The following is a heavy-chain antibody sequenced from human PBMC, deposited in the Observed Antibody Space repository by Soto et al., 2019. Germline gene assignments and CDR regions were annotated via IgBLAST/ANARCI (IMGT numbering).Heavy chain of an antibody. CDR2: IWYDGSNK. Sequence: PGGSLRLSCAASGFTFSSYGMHWVRQAPGKGLEWVAVIWYDGSNKYYADSVKGRFTISRDNSKNTLYLQMSSLRAEDTAVYYCARDPITMVRGEDNWFDPWGQGTLVTVSS. CDR1: GFTFSSYG. CDR3: ARDPITMVRGEDNWFDP. J-gene: IGHJ5*02. D-gene: IGHD3-10*01. V-gene: IGHV3-33*01.